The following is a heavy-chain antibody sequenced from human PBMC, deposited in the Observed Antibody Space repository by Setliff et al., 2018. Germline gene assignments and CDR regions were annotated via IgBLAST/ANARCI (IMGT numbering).Heavy chain of an antibody. CDR1: GYTFAGYY. Sequence: ASVKVSCKASGYTFAGYYMHWVRQAPGQVLEWMGWINPNSGGANYAQKFQGRVTMTRDTSISTGYMELSRLVSEDTAVYFCARNSVTLGQLERRGGWHYYGLDVWGQGTTVTVSS. CDR2: INPNSGGA. J-gene: IGHJ6*02. D-gene: IGHD1-1*01. CDR3: ARNSVTLGQLERRGGWHYYGLDV. V-gene: IGHV1-2*02.